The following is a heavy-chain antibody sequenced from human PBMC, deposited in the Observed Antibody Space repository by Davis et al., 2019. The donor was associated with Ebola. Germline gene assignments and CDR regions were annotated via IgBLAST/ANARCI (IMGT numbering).Heavy chain of an antibody. CDR3: ARGGTWNLAYGMDG. D-gene: IGHD1-1*01. Sequence: SVQVSCTASGGTFSSDGISWVRQAPGQGLEWMGRIIPIVGIANYAPKFQGIVTITADKSTSTANMEVNSLRSEDTAVYYCARGGTWNLAYGMDGWGRGTTVTVSS. CDR2: IIPIVGIA. CDR1: GGTFSSDG. V-gene: IGHV1-69*10. J-gene: IGHJ6*02.